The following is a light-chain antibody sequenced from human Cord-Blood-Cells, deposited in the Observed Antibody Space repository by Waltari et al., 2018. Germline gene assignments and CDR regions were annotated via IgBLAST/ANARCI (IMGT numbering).Light chain of an antibody. CDR2: EDN. V-gene: IGLV6-57*01. CDR3: QSYDSSNWV. J-gene: IGLJ3*02. Sequence: NFMLTPPHSVSESPGKTVTIPCTRSSGSIASNHVQRYQQRPGSSPTTVIYEDNQRPSGVPARFSGSIDSSSNSASLTISGLKTEDEADYYCQSYDSSNWVFGGGTKLTVL. CDR1: SGSIASNH.